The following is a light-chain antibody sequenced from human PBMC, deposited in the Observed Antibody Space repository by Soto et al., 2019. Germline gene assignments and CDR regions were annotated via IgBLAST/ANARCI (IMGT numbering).Light chain of an antibody. Sequence: EIVLKQSPATLSLSPGERTTLSCRASPSVSSYLAWYQQKPGQAPRLLIYDAFNRATGIPARFSGGGSGTDFTLTISTLEPEDFGVYCWQQRFNWPRFTFGQGTKLESK. CDR2: DAF. CDR1: PSVSSY. CDR3: QQRFNWPRFT. J-gene: IGKJ2*01. V-gene: IGKV3-11*01.